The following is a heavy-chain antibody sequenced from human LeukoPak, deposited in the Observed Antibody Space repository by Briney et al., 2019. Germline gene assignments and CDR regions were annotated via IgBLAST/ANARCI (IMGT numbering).Heavy chain of an antibody. CDR1: GFTLRNTW. CDR2: IYSGGNT. Sequence: GGSLRLTCAASGFTLRNTWMTWVRQAPGKGLEWVSVIYSGGNTYYADSVKGRFTISRDNSKNTLYLQMNSLRAEDTAWYYCARAPTSVASHFDYWGPGTLVTVSS. CDR3: ARAPTSVASHFDY. J-gene: IGHJ4*02. V-gene: IGHV3-53*01.